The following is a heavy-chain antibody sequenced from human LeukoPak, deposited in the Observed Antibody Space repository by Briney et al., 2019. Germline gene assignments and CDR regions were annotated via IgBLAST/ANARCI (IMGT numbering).Heavy chain of an antibody. J-gene: IGHJ4*02. CDR1: GYTFTSYW. CDR3: ARRISARAGEGIDY. D-gene: IGHD1-26*01. CDR2: IYPGDSDT. V-gene: IGHV5-51*01. Sequence: GESLKISCKGSGYTFTSYWIGWARQMPGKGLEWMGIIYPGDSDTRYSPSFQGQVTISADKSISTAYLQWSSLKASDSGMYYCARRISARAGEGIDYWGQGTLVTVSS.